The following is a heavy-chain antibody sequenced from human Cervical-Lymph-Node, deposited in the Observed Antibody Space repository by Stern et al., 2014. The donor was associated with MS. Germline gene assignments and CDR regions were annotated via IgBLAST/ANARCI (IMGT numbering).Heavy chain of an antibody. J-gene: IGHJ6*02. CDR2: MSFVGGNK. CDR1: GFSLSNSA. CDR3: MGVGDAMHV. V-gene: IGHV3-30*03. Sequence: VQLEESGGGVVQPGRSLTLSCAASGFSLSNSAMHWVRQAPGKGLEWVAVMSFVGGNKKYGDSVKGRFSISRDMANNTLSLQMNSLRLEDTAVYYCMGVGDAMHVWGQGTTVIVSS.